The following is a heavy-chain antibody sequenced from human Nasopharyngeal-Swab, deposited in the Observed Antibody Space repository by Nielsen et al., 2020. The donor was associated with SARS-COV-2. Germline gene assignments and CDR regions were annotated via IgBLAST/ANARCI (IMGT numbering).Heavy chain of an antibody. CDR3: AKDYYDTLAGYYGPDF. J-gene: IGHJ4*02. D-gene: IGHD3-9*01. Sequence: SLQISCEAIGFSFSSYGMHWVRQAPGKGLEWVTVTSSDGSNTYYADSVQGRFTISRDNSKNTLYLLMRSLRPEDTAVYYCAKDYYDTLAGYYGPDFWGQGTLVTVSS. V-gene: IGHV3-30*18. CDR2: TSSDGSNT. CDR1: GFSFSSYG.